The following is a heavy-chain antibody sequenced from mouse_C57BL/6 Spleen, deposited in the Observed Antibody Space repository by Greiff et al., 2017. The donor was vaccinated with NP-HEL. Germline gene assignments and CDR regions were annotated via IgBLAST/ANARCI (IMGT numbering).Heavy chain of an antibody. Sequence: VQRVESGAELVKPGASVKLSCKASGYTFTEYTIHWVKQRSGQGLEWIGWFYPGSGSITYNEKFNDKATLTAAKSSRTVYMELSRLTSEDAAVYVCAGHEKGLTGADWFAYWGQGTLVTVSA. J-gene: IGHJ3*01. D-gene: IGHD4-1*01. CDR1: GYTFTEYT. CDR3: AGHEKGLTGADWFAY. CDR2: FYPGSGSI. V-gene: IGHV1-62-2*01.